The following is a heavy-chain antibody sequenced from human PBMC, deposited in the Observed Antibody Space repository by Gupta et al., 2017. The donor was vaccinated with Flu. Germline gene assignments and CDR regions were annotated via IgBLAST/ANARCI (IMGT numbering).Heavy chain of an antibody. J-gene: IGHJ4*02. D-gene: IGHD6-6*01. V-gene: IGHV4-59*12. CDR2: IYHSGST. CDR3: EREEYGRDD. CDR1: GGSSSSNH. Sequence: QVQLQESGPGLVKPSETLSLTCTVSGGSSSSNHWSWIRQPPGKGLEWIGHIYHSGSTSYNPSRTGRVTISIATSKTPFSLTLHSVTAADTAVYYCEREEYGRDDWGQGTRGTVSS.